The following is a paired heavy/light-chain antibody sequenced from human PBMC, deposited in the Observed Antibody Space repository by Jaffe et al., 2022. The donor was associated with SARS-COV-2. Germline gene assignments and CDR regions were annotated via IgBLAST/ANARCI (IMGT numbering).Heavy chain of an antibody. J-gene: IGHJ5*02. CDR3: AKIPTLLWFGEGIIWFDP. V-gene: IGHV3-23*01. CDR1: GFTFSSYA. D-gene: IGHD3-10*01. Sequence: EVQLLESGGGLVQPGGSLRLSCAASGFTFSSYAMSWVRQAPGKGLEWVSAISGSGGSTYYADSVKGRFTISRDNSKNTLYLQMNSLRAEDTAVYYCAKIPTLLWFGEGIIWFDPWGQGTLVTVSS. CDR2: ISGSGGST.
Light chain of an antibody. CDR1: KLGDKY. CDR2: QDS. V-gene: IGLV3-1*01. CDR3: QAWDSSTALVV. Sequence: SYELTQPPSVSVSPGQTASITCSGDKLGDKYACWYQQKPGQSPVLVIYQDSKRPSGIPERFSGSNSGNTATLTISGTQAMDEADYYCQAWDSSTALVVFGGGTKLTVL. J-gene: IGLJ2*01.